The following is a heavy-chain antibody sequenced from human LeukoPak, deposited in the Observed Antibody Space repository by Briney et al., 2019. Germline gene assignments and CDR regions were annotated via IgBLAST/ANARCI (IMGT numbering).Heavy chain of an antibody. D-gene: IGHD3-10*01. Sequence: SETLSLTCTVSGGSISGYYWSWIRQPPGKGLEWIGYIYYSGSTNYNPSLKSRVTISVDTSKNQFSLKLSSVTAADTAVYYCARGWYEMVRGVTHNWFDPWGQGTLVTVSS. V-gene: IGHV4-59*01. CDR3: ARGWYEMVRGVTHNWFDP. J-gene: IGHJ5*02. CDR2: IYYSGST. CDR1: GGSISGYY.